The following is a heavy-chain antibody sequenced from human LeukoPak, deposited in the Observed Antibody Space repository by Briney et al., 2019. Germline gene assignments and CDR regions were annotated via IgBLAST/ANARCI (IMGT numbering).Heavy chain of an antibody. J-gene: IGHJ4*02. Sequence: SETLSLTCTVSGDSISSSTYYWAWIRQPPGKGLEYIGSYSGSTYYNPSLRSRVTISVDTSKKQFSLKLSSVTAADTAVYYCARSSYGAGSKPYWVDCWGQGTLVTVSS. D-gene: IGHD3-10*01. V-gene: IGHV4-39*01. CDR2: YSGST. CDR1: GDSISSSTYY. CDR3: ARSSYGAGSKPYWVDC.